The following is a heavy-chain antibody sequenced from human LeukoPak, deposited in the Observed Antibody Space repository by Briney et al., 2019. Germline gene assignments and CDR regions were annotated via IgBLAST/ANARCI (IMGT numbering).Heavy chain of an antibody. J-gene: IGHJ4*02. Sequence: QPGGSLRLSCAASGFTFSNYAMSWVRQAPGKGLEWVSAISGAGFTTYYADSVEGRFTISRDNSKNTLYLQMYNLRAEDTATYYCVKDQRYFDSGQGILVTVSS. D-gene: IGHD3-9*01. V-gene: IGHV3-23*01. CDR1: GFTFSNYA. CDR2: ISGAGFTT. CDR3: VKDQRYFD.